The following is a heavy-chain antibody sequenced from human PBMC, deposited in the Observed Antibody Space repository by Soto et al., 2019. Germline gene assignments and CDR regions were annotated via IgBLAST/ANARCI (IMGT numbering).Heavy chain of an antibody. CDR2: IYWDDDK. V-gene: IGHV2-5*02. CDR1: GFSLSTSGVG. Sequence: QITLKESGPTLVKPTQTLTLTCTFSGFSLSTSGVGVAWIRQPPGKALEWLALIYWDDDKRYSPSLKSRLTITKDTSKNQVVLTMTNMDPVDTVTYYCAHRRTYGSGSYSFGYWGQGTLVTVSS. CDR3: AHRRTYGSGSYSFGY. J-gene: IGHJ4*02. D-gene: IGHD3-10*01.